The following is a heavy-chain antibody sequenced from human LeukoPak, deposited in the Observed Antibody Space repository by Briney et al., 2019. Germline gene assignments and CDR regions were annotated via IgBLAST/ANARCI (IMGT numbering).Heavy chain of an antibody. J-gene: IGHJ4*02. V-gene: IGHV1-69*13. CDR2: IIPIFGTA. Sequence: GASVKVSCKASGGTFSSYAISWVRQAPGQGLEWMGGIIPIFGTANYAQKFQGRVTITADESTSTAYMELSSLRSEDTAVYYCARERDIVATICDYWGQGTLVTISS. D-gene: IGHD5-12*01. CDR1: GGTFSSYA. CDR3: ARERDIVATICDY.